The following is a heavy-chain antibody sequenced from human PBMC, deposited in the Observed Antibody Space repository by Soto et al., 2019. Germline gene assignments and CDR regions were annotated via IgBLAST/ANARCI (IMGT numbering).Heavy chain of an antibody. CDR3: ARGVQIIVLLPAAIDY. V-gene: IGHV3-48*02. Sequence: EVQLVESGGGLVQPGESLRLSCAASGFTFSSYSMNWVRQAPGKGLEWVSYIHNSSSTIYYADSVRGRFTISRDNAKNSLYLQMNSLGDEDTAVYYCARGVQIIVLLPAAIDYWGQGTLVTVSS. CDR1: GFTFSSYS. J-gene: IGHJ4*02. D-gene: IGHD2-2*01. CDR2: IHNSSSTI.